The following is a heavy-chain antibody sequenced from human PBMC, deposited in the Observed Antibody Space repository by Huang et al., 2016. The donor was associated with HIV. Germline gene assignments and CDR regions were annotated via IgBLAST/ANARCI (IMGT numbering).Heavy chain of an antibody. D-gene: IGHD2-2*01. CDR3: ARGRGTSWSFFDT. CDR1: GDSLSGFF. J-gene: IGHJ5*02. Sequence: QVRLDQWGAGLLKPSETLTLTCAVYGDSLSGFFWSWIRQSPGRGLEWIGEITQSGSTNYNPSLKSRSTIAIDTSKKQFALKLKSVTADDTSTYYCARGRGTSWSFFDTWGQGSVVTVSS. V-gene: IGHV4-34*01. CDR2: ITQSGST.